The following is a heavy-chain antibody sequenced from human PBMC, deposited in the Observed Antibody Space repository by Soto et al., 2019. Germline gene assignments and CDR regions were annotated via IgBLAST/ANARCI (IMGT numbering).Heavy chain of an antibody. CDR2: ISSSSSYT. J-gene: IGHJ5*02. D-gene: IGHD3-10*01. CDR3: ARRLNLGSFDH. Sequence: GGSLRLSCAASGFTFSDYYMSWIRQAPGKGLEWVSYISSSSSYTNYADSVKGRFTISRDNAKNSLYLQMNSLRAEDTAVYYCARRLNLGSFDHWGQGTLVTVSS. V-gene: IGHV3-11*03. CDR1: GFTFSDYY.